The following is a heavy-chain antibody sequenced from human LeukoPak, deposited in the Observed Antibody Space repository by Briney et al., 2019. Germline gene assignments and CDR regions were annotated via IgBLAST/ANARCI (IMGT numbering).Heavy chain of an antibody. Sequence: ASVKVSCKASGYTFTSYGISWVRQAPGQGLEWMGWISAYNGNTNYAQKLQGRVTMTTDTSTSTAYMELRSLRSDDTAVYYCARDGDRTWFGELKGWFDPWGQGTLVTVSS. V-gene: IGHV1-18*01. CDR3: ARDGDRTWFGELKGWFDP. J-gene: IGHJ5*02. CDR2: ISAYNGNT. CDR1: GYTFTSYG. D-gene: IGHD3-10*01.